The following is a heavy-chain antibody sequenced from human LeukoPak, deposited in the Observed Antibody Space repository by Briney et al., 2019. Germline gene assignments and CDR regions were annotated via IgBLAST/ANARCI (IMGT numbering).Heavy chain of an antibody. CDR2: IYYSGST. J-gene: IGHJ6*02. V-gene: IGHV4-59*12. Sequence: TLSLTCTVSGGSISSYYWSWIRQPPGKGLEWIGYIYYSGSTNYNPSLKSRVTISVGTSKNQFSLKLSSVTAADTAVYYCARGRNLVGGWMPTPYYYYGMDVWGQGTTVTVSS. D-gene: IGHD6-19*01. CDR1: GGSISSYY. CDR3: ARGRNLVGGWMPTPYYYYGMDV.